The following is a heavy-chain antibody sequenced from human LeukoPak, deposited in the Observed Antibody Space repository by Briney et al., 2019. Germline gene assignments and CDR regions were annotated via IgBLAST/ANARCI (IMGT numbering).Heavy chain of an antibody. J-gene: IGHJ4*02. CDR2: ISYDGSNK. V-gene: IGHV3-30-3*01. D-gene: IGHD3-22*01. Sequence: PGRSLRLSCAASGFTFSSYAMHWVRQAPGKGLEWVAVISYDGSNKYYADSVKGRFTISRDNSKNTLYLQMSSLRAEDTAVYYCAREGAPVRYYDRGDYWGQGTLVTVSS. CDR3: AREGAPVRYYDRGDY. CDR1: GFTFSSYA.